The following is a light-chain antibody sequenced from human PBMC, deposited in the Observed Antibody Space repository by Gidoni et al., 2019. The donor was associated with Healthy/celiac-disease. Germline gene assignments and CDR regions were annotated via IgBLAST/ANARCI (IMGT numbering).Light chain of an antibody. Sequence: EIVLTQSPATLSLSPGERATLSCRDSQSVSSYLAWYQQKHCQAPRLLIYDASNMATGIPARFSGSGSGTDFTLTISSLEPEDFAVYYCQQRSNWPLTFGGGTKLEIK. V-gene: IGKV3-11*01. CDR3: QQRSNWPLT. J-gene: IGKJ4*01. CDR2: DAS. CDR1: QSVSSY.